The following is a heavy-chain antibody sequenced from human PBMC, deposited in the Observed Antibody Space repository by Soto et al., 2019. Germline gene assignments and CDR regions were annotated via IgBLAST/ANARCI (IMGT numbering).Heavy chain of an antibody. D-gene: IGHD3-10*01. V-gene: IGHV3-7*03. CDR3: ASEDYYGSGSFDY. CDR2: IKRDGSEK. J-gene: IGHJ4*02. CDR1: GFTFSSYW. Sequence: EVQLVESGGGLVQPGGSLRLSCAASGFTFSSYWMSWVRQAPGKGLEWVANIKRDGSEKYYVDSVKGRFTISRDNAKNSLYLQMNSMRAEDTAVYYCASEDYYGSGSFDYCGQGTLVTVSS.